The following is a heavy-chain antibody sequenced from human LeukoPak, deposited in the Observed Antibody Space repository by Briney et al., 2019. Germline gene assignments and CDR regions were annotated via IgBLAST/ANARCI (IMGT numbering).Heavy chain of an antibody. CDR2: IYSGGST. V-gene: IGHV3-53*01. J-gene: IGHJ6*03. Sequence: GGSLRLSCAASGFTVSSRYMSWVRQAPGKGLEWVSLIYSGGSTYYADSVKGRFTISRDNSKNTLYLQMNSLRAEDTAVYYCARNGRVPAAMSFSYFYYMDVWGKGTTVTVSS. CDR1: GFTVSSRY. D-gene: IGHD2-2*01. CDR3: ARNGRVPAAMSFSYFYYMDV.